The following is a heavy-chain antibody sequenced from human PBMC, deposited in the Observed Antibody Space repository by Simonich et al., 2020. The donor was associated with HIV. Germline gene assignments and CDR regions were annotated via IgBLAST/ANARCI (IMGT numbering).Heavy chain of an antibody. Sequence: QVQLVQSGAEVKKPGASVKVSCKASGYIFTSYGISWVRQAPGQGLEWMGWVSAYTGNTNYAQKLQGRVTMTTDTSTSTAYMELRSLRSDDTAVYYCARGSPQDPYYYYYYMDVWGKGTTVTVSS. CDR3: ARGSPQDPYYYYYYMDV. CDR2: VSAYTGNT. D-gene: IGHD2-15*01. J-gene: IGHJ6*03. CDR1: GYIFTSYG. V-gene: IGHV1-18*01.